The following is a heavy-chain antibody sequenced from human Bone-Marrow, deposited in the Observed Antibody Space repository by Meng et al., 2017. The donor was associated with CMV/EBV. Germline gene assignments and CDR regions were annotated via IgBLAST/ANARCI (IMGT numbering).Heavy chain of an antibody. D-gene: IGHD3-3*01. V-gene: IGHV3-11*01. CDR3: SGDYEFWRGGNWFDP. Sequence: GESLKISCAASGFTFSDYYMSWIRQAPGKGLEWVSYISSSSSTIYYADSVKGRFTISRDNAKNSLYLQMNSLRAEDTAVYYCSGDYEFWRGGNWFDPWGQGTLVTVSS. J-gene: IGHJ5*02. CDR2: ISSSSSTI. CDR1: GFTFSDYY.